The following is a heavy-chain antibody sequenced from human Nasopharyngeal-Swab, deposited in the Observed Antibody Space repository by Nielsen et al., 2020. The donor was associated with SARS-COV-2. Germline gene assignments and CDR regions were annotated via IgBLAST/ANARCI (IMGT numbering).Heavy chain of an antibody. CDR2: ISSSGSTI. D-gene: IGHD3-10*01. J-gene: IGHJ5*02. CDR1: GFTFSSYE. V-gene: IGHV3-48*03. CDR3: AREGGLLWFGESPEGGWFDP. Sequence: GGSLRLSCAASGFTFSSYEMNWVRQVPGKGLEWVSYISSSGSTIYYADSVKGRFTISRDNAKNSLYLQMNSLRAEDTAVYYCAREGGLLWFGESPEGGWFDPWGQGTLVTVSS.